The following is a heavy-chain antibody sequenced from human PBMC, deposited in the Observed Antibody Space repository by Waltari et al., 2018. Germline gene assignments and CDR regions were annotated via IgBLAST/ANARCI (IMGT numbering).Heavy chain of an antibody. V-gene: IGHV3-9*01. CDR1: GFTFDDYA. J-gene: IGHJ6*02. CDR2: ISWDSGSI. D-gene: IGHD2-15*01. CDR3: AKDLGYCSGGSCLLPYYYYYGMDV. Sequence: EVQLVESGGGLVQPGRSLRLSCAASGFTFDDYAMHWVRQAPGKGLEWVSGISWDSGSIGYADSVKGRFTSSRDNAKNSLYLQMNSLRAEDTALYYCAKDLGYCSGGSCLLPYYYYYGMDVWGQGTTVTVSS.